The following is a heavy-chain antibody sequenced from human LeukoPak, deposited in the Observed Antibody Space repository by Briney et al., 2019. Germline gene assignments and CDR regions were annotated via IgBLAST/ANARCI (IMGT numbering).Heavy chain of an antibody. CDR1: GYTFTSYY. CDR2: INPSGGST. D-gene: IGHD6-19*01. V-gene: IGHV1-46*01. CDR3: AREPIAVADHAFDI. J-gene: IGHJ3*02. Sequence: ASVTVSCTASGYTFTSYYMHWVRQAPGQGLEWMGIINPSGGSTSYAQKFQGRVTMTRDTSTSTAYMELSSLRSEDTAVYYCAREPIAVADHAFDIWGQGTMVTVSS.